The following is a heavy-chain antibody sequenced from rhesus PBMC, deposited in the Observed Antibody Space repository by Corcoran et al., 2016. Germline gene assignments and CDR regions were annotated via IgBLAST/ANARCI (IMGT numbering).Heavy chain of an antibody. V-gene: IGHV4-169*02. CDR1: GGSISSSY. Sequence: QLQLQESGPGLVKPSETLSVTCAVSGGSISSSYWSWIRQAPGKGLEWIGYIYGSGSSNNYNPSLKSRVTLSVDTSKNQLSLKLSSVTTADTAVYYCARDVDAFDFWGQGLRVTVSS. CDR3: ARDVDAFDF. CDR2: IYGSGSSN. J-gene: IGHJ3*01.